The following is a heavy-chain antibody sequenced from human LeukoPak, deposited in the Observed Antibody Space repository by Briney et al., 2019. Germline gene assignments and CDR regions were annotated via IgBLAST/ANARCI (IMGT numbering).Heavy chain of an antibody. CDR3: ARDPEYHGGLYNWFDP. V-gene: IGHV3-74*01. D-gene: IGHD2-2*01. CDR2: INSDGSST. J-gene: IGHJ5*02. CDR1: GFTFSSYW. Sequence: PGGSLRLSCAASGFTFSSYWMHWVRQAPGKGLVWVSRINSDGSSTSYADSVKGRFTISRDNAKDTLYLQMNSLRAEDTAVYYCARDPEYHGGLYNWFDPWGQGTLVTVSS.